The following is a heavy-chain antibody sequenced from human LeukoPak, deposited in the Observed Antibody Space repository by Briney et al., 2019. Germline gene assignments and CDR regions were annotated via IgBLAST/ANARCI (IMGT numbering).Heavy chain of an antibody. V-gene: IGHV4-34*01. Sequence: SETLSLTCAVYGGSFSGYYWSWIRQPPGKGLEWIGEINHSGSTNYNPSLKSRVTISVDTSKNQFSLKLSSVTAADTAVYYCARHGGYYYGSGSYYPFDYWGQGTLVTVSS. J-gene: IGHJ4*02. CDR3: ARHGGYYYGSGSYYPFDY. CDR1: GGSFSGYY. D-gene: IGHD3-10*01. CDR2: INHSGST.